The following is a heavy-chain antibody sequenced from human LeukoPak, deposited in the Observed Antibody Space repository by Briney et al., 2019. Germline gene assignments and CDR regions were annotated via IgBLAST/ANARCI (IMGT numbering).Heavy chain of an antibody. D-gene: IGHD2-15*01. J-gene: IGHJ5*02. CDR3: ARGYCSDERCPVFPS. Sequence: PSETLSLTCSVSGGSVTSYYWNWVRQTPGKGLEWIGYISNSETTDYGPSFKSRVTMSLDTSKNQFSLKLSSVTAADTGVYYCARGYCSDERCPVFPSWSQGTLVTVSS. CDR1: GGSVTSYY. V-gene: IGHV4-59*02. CDR2: ISNSETT.